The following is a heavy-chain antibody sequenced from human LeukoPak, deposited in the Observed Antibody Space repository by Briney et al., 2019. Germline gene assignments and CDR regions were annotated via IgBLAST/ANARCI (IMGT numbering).Heavy chain of an antibody. CDR3: ARSNIVVVPAAIIDTFDI. Sequence: SVKVSCKASGGTFSSYAISWVRQAPGQGLEWMGGIFPIFGTANYAQKFQGRVTITADKSTSTAYMELSSLRSEDTAVYYCARSNIVVVPAAIIDTFDIWGQGTMVTVSS. D-gene: IGHD2-2*01. V-gene: IGHV1-69*06. CDR2: IFPIFGTA. CDR1: GGTFSSYA. J-gene: IGHJ3*02.